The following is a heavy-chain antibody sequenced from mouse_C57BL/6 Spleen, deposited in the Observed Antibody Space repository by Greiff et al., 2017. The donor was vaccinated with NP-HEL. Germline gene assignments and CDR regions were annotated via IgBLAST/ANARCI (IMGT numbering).Heavy chain of an antibody. CDR3: ASKSYDSAWFAY. Sequence: EVQLQQSGPELVKPGASVKIPCKASGYTFTDYYMDWVKQSHGKSLEWIGDINPNNGGTIYNQKFKGKATLTVDKSSSTAYMELRSLTSEDTAVYYCASKSYDSAWFAYWGQRTLVTVSA. CDR1: GYTFTDYY. V-gene: IGHV1-18*01. J-gene: IGHJ3*01. CDR2: INPNNGGT. D-gene: IGHD2-4*01.